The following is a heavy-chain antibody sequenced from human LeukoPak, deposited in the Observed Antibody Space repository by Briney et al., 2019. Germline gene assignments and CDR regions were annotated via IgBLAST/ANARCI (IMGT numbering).Heavy chain of an antibody. CDR1: GFTFSSYS. J-gene: IGHJ4*02. CDR2: ISGTSYSI. V-gene: IGHV3-48*02. D-gene: IGHD3-9*01. Sequence: PGGSLRLSCVASGFTFSSYSMNWFRQAPGKGLEWVSYISGTSYSIYYADPVKGRFTISRDNAKNSLYLQMNSLRDEDTAVYFCARDDDMFTDYTHGDYWGQGTLVTVSS. CDR3: ARDDDMFTDYTHGDY.